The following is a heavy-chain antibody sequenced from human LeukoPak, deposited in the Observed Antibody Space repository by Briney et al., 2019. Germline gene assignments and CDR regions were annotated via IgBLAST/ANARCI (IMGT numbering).Heavy chain of an antibody. CDR2: ILYDGSNK. CDR1: GFTFSSYG. Sequence: PGRSLRLSCAASGFTFSSYGMHWVRQAPGKGLEWVAVILYDGSNKYYADSVKGRFTISRDNSKNTLYLQMNSLRAEDTAVYYCAREPYRRAPNYYYYGMDVWGQGTTVTAPS. J-gene: IGHJ6*02. D-gene: IGHD1-14*01. V-gene: IGHV3-33*01. CDR3: AREPYRRAPNYYYYGMDV.